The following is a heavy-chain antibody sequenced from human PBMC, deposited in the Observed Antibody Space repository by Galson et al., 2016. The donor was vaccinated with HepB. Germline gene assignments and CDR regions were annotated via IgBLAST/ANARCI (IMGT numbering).Heavy chain of an antibody. D-gene: IGHD2-2*01. CDR1: GASISDSNW. V-gene: IGHV4-4*02. CDR3: ARAAIIPGARMVFDP. CDR2: IYHTGTS. J-gene: IGHJ5*02. Sequence: LSLTCSVYGASISDSNWWTWVRQVPGKGLAWIGEIYHTGTSNNNPFLSSRFTLSVDNSRNLISLNVISVTAADTAVYYCARAAIIPGARMVFDPWGQGILVTVSS.